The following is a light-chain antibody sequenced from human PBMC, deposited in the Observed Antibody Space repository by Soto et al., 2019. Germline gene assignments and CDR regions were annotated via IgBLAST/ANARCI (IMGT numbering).Light chain of an antibody. CDR2: GVS. V-gene: IGLV2-14*01. Sequence: QSVLTQPASVSASPGQSITISCTGGKNDIGSSDYVSWYQQHPGKAPKLIIYGVSNRPSGTSDRFSGSKSGNTASLTISGLQADDEADYYRSSSTSSNTLVFGGGTKVTV. CDR3: SSSTSSNTLV. CDR1: KNDIGSSDY. J-gene: IGLJ3*02.